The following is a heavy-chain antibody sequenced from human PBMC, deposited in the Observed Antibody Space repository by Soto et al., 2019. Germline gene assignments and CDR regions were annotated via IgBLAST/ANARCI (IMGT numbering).Heavy chain of an antibody. CDR1: GFTFSSSE. J-gene: IGHJ3*01. V-gene: IGHV3-48*03. CDR3: ARRATR. CDR2: IHPSGQPI. D-gene: IGHD1-26*01. Sequence: ESGGGLVQPGGSLRLSCAVSGFTFSSSEMYWVRQAPGKGLEWISYIHPSGQPIFYADSVKGRFTISRDNANNSLFLQMNSLRAEDTAVYYCARRATRWGHGTIVTVPS.